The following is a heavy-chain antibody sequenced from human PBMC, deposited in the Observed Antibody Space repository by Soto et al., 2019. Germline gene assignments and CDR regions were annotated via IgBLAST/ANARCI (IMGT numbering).Heavy chain of an antibody. J-gene: IGHJ4*01. D-gene: IGHD5-12*01. V-gene: IGHV3-74*01. CDR1: GFTFSNYW. CDR3: ARVPNGGDDWI. CDR2: IKTDGSIT. Sequence: EVQLVESGGGLVQPGGSLRLSCAASGFTFSNYWMHWVRQAPGKGLVWVSRIKTDGSITNYVDSVKGRFTISRDNAKNTVYLQMDSLGVEDTAVYYCARVPNGGDDWIWGHGTPVTVSS.